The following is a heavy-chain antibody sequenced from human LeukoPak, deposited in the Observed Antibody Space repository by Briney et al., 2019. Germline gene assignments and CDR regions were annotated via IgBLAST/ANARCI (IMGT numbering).Heavy chain of an antibody. J-gene: IGHJ4*02. D-gene: IGHD2-2*01. CDR1: GGSIRSSSYY. CDR2: MYYNGST. CDR3: GSSIDY. Sequence: SVTLSLTCTVSGGSIRSSSYYWGWIRQPPGKGLEWIGSMYYNGSTYYKLSLKSRITISVDTSKNQFSLKLSSVTAADTAVYYCGSSIDYWGQGTLVTVSS. V-gene: IGHV4-39*01.